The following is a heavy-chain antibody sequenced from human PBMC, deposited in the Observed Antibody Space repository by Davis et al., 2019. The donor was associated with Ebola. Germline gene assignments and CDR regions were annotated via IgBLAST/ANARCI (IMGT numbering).Heavy chain of an antibody. D-gene: IGHD6-13*01. J-gene: IGHJ5*02. CDR1: GGSISSTSYS. CDR3: ARHDYCSSVNCYVGWFDP. V-gene: IGHV4-39*01. Sequence: MPSETLSLTCSVSGGSISSTSYSWGWIRQAPGKGLDYIGSVYFSGSTYYNPSLKSRVIISIDTSKNQFSLKLASVTAADTAIYYCARHDYCSSVNCYVGWFDPWGQGTLVTVAS. CDR2: VYFSGST.